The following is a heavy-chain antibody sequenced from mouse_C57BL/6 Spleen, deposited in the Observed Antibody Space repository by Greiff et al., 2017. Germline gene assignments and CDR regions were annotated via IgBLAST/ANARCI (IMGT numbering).Heavy chain of an antibody. Sequence: EVQLQQSGPELVKPGASVKISCKASGYTFTDYYMNWVKQSHGKSLEWIGDINPNNGGTSYNQKFKGKATLTVDKSSSTAYMELRSLTSEDSAVYYCARSPIYYDYGRGDYWGQGTTLTVSS. V-gene: IGHV1-26*01. CDR2: INPNNGGT. CDR3: ARSPIYYDYGRGDY. J-gene: IGHJ2*01. D-gene: IGHD2-4*01. CDR1: GYTFTDYY.